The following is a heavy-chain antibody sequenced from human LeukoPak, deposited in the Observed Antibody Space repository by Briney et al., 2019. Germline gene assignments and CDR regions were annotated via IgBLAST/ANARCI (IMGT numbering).Heavy chain of an antibody. CDR1: GYTFTSYY. D-gene: IGHD3-3*01. Sequence: ASVKVSCKASGYTFTSYYMHWVRQAPGQGLEWMGIINPSGGSTSYAQKFQGRVTMTRDTSTSTVYMELSSLRSEDTAVYYCARVYDFWSGYYPHHDAFDIWGQGTMVTVSS. CDR2: INPSGGST. V-gene: IGHV1-46*01. J-gene: IGHJ3*02. CDR3: ARVYDFWSGYYPHHDAFDI.